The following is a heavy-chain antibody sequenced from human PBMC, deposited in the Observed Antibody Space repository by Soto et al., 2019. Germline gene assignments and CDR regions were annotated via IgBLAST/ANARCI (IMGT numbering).Heavy chain of an antibody. Sequence: XESLTLSCAASYFSVGNAWMRWVRQAPGKGLEWVGRIKSETDGGTTDYAAPVKGRFTISRDDSKNTLYLQMNSLKTEDTAVYYCNTAQRGYFGPSDPWGQGTLVTVSS. CDR3: NTAQRGYFGPSDP. J-gene: IGHJ5*02. D-gene: IGHD1-1*01. V-gene: IGHV3-15*01. CDR2: IKSETDGGTT. CDR1: YFSVGNAW.